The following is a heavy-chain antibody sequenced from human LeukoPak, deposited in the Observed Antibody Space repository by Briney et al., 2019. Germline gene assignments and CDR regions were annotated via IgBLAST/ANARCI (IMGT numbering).Heavy chain of an antibody. D-gene: IGHD3-16*01. CDR2: INHRGST. J-gene: IGHJ4*02. V-gene: IGHV4-34*01. CDR1: GGSFSAYY. Sequence: SETLSLTCAVYGGSFSAYYWSWIRQPPGKGLEWIGEINHRGSTSYNPSLKSRVTISVDTSKNQFSLKLSSVTAADTAVYYCAGRLRGFYFDYWGQGTLVTVSS. CDR3: AGRLRGFYFDY.